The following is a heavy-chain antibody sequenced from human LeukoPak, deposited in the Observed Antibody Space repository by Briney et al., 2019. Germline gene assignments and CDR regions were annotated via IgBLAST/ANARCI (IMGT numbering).Heavy chain of an antibody. CDR3: GRHSLNNYGSYY. CDR1: GGSISSSTYS. Sequence: SETLSLTCTVSGGSISSSTYSWTWIRQPPGKGLEWIGSIHYDGNTYYKPSLKSRVTISVDTSKIQSSLRLSSATAADMATYYCGRHSLNNYGSYYWGQGTLVTVSS. V-gene: IGHV4-39*01. J-gene: IGHJ4*02. D-gene: IGHD5-24*01. CDR2: IHYDGNT.